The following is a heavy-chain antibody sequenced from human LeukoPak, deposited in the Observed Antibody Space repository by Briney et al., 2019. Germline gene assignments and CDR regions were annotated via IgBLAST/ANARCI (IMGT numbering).Heavy chain of an antibody. CDR3: ARDVPAAINRNWFDP. CDR1: GGSFSGYY. J-gene: IGHJ5*02. CDR2: INHSGST. D-gene: IGHD2-2*02. V-gene: IGHV4-34*01. Sequence: PSETLSLTCAVYGGSFSGYYWSWIRQPPGKGPEWIGEINHSGSTNYNPSLKSRVTISVDTSKNQFSLKLSSVTAADTAVYYCARDVPAAINRNWFDPWGQGTLVTVSS.